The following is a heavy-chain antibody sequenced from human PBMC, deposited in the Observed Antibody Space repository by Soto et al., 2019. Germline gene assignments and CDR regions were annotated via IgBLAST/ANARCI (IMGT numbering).Heavy chain of an antibody. Sequence: PSETLSLTFAVYGGSFSDYHWTWIRQPPGKGLEWIGEINHAGGTNYNPSLKRRVSISVHTSKNQFSPKLRSLTAADTAVYYCAGGQPHYYYYFAMDVWGQGTTVT. CDR2: INHAGGT. D-gene: IGHD3-10*01. CDR3: AGGQPHYYYYFAMDV. J-gene: IGHJ6*02. CDR1: GGSFSDYH. V-gene: IGHV4-34*01.